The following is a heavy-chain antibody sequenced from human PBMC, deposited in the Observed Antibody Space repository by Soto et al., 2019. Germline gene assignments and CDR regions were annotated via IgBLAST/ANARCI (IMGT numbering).Heavy chain of an antibody. D-gene: IGHD6-6*01. CDR2: IHYSGST. CDR3: ASRYSSSSGRDDY. J-gene: IGHJ4*02. V-gene: IGHV4-31*03. CDR1: GDSISRGGDY. Sequence: QVQLQESGPGLVKPSQTLSLTCTVSGDSISRGGDYWSWIRHHPGKGLEWIGYIHYSGSTDYNPSLKSRVTISVDTSKNQFSLKLSSVTAADTAVYYCASRYSSSSGRDDYWGQGTLVTVSS.